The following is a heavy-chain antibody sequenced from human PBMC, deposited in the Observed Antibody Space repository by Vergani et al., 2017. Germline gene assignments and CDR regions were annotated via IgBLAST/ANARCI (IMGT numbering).Heavy chain of an antibody. V-gene: IGHV3-23*04. CDR1: GFAFSRYA. D-gene: IGHD5-24*01. CDR3: AKSGWLQHFGAHYFDS. Sequence: VQLVESGGGLLKPGESLRLSCVASGFAFSRYAMSWVRQAPGKGLEWVSGLTASGSGISYADSVRGRFTISRDNSKNTLFLQMDSLRAEDTAVYYCAKSGWLQHFGAHYFDSWGQGILVTVSS. CDR2: LTASGSGI. J-gene: IGHJ4*02.